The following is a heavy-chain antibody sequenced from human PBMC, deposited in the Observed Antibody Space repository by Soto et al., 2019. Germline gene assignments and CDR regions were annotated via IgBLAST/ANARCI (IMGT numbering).Heavy chain of an antibody. CDR2: ISGSGFKK. Sequence: GGSLRLSCAASGFTFSSYSMNWVRQAPGKGLEWISSISGSGFKKYYADSVKGRFTISRDNSKSTVYLELNNLSAEDTAVYHCAKNQGVELVPLATVDWFDPWGQGSVVTVSS. D-gene: IGHD1-26*01. CDR3: AKNQGVELVPLATVDWFDP. J-gene: IGHJ5*02. CDR1: GFTFSSYS. V-gene: IGHV3-23*01.